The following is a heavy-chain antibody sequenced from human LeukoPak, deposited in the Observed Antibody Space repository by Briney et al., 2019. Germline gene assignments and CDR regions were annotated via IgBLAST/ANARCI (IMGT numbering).Heavy chain of an antibody. V-gene: IGHV3-21*01. CDR2: LTSSGTYI. CDR3: ARDHLNYYDSSGYYLGVSWAYYYFDY. D-gene: IGHD3-22*01. J-gene: IGHJ4*02. Sequence: PGGSLRLSCIASGFTFSSFSMNWVRQAPGEGLEWGSSLTSSGTYIYYADSVKGRFTISRDNAKNSLYLQMNSLRDEDTAVYYCARDHLNYYDSSGYYLGVSWAYYYFDYWGQGTLVTVSS. CDR1: GFTFSSFS.